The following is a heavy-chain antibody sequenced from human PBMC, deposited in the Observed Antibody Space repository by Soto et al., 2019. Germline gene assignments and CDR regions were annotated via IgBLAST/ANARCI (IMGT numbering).Heavy chain of an antibody. CDR1: GFTFSSYA. CDR2: ISYDGSNK. J-gene: IGHJ4*02. V-gene: IGHV3-30-3*01. D-gene: IGHD3-10*01. Sequence: QVQLVESGGGVVQPGRSLRLSCAASGFTFSSYAMHWVRQAPGKGLEWVAVISYDGSNKYYADSVKGRFTISRDNSKNTLYLQMNSLRAEDTAVYYCARGSGVVTSRYYFDYWGQGTLVTVSS. CDR3: ARGSGVVTSRYYFDY.